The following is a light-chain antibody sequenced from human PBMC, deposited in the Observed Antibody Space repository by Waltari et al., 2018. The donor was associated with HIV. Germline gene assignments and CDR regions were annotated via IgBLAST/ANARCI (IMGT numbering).Light chain of an antibody. Sequence: DRVMTTSPAPLSASSGEREPLSCRAIQGITYSRLAWYQQKTGQAPRLLIYGASTRATGIPARFSGSESGTEFTLTISSLQSEDFAIYFCQQYDQYPRTFGQGTKVETK. V-gene: IGKV3D-15*01. CDR2: GAS. CDR3: QQYDQYPRT. CDR1: QGITYSR. J-gene: IGKJ1*01.